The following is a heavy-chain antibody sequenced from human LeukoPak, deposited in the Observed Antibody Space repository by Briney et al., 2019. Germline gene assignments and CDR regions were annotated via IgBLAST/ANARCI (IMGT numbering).Heavy chain of an antibody. Sequence: GASVKVSCKASGYTFTSYDINWVRQTTGQGLEWMGWMNPNSGNTGYAQKFQGRVTMTRNTSISTAYMELSSLRSEDTAVYYCARALFNHVRSGSYYPLGYWGQGTLVTVSS. CDR1: GYTFTSYD. J-gene: IGHJ4*02. CDR3: ARALFNHVRSGSYYPLGY. CDR2: MNPNSGNT. D-gene: IGHD3-10*01. V-gene: IGHV1-8*01.